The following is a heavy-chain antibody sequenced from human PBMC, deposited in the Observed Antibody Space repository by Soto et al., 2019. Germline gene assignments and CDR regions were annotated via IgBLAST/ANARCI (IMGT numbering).Heavy chain of an antibody. CDR2: ISHSGTT. CDR1: GYSISSGYY. V-gene: IGHV4-38-2*01. D-gene: IGHD2-21*02. J-gene: IGHJ5*02. Sequence: LSLTCAVSGYSISSGYYWGWIRQPPGRGLEWIGSISHSGTTYYNPSLRSRVTISIDTSNNQFSLKLSSVTAADTAVYYCARASGGNSGWGHWSDPWGQGTLVTVSS. CDR3: ARASGGNSGWGHWSDP.